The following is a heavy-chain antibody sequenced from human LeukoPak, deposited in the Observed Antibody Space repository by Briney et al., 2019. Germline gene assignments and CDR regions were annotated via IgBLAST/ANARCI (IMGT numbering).Heavy chain of an antibody. CDR1: GFTFDDYG. Sequence: GGSLRLSXAASGFTFDDYGMSWVRQAPGKGLEWVSGINWNGGSTGYAHSVKGRFTISRDNAKNSLYLQMNSLRAEDTALYYCARDVAVAGANNWFDPWGQGTLVTVSS. V-gene: IGHV3-20*04. J-gene: IGHJ5*02. D-gene: IGHD6-19*01. CDR3: ARDVAVAGANNWFDP. CDR2: INWNGGST.